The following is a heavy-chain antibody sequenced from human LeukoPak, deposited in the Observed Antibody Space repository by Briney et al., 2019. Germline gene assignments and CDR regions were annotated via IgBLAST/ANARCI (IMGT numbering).Heavy chain of an antibody. V-gene: IGHV3-23*01. CDR2: ISGSGGST. CDR3: AKDWDYYGSGSPFDY. Sequence: GGSLRLSCAASGFTFSSYAMSWVRQAPGKGLEWVSAISGSGGSTYNADSVKGRFTISRDNSKNTLYLQMNSLRAEDTAVYYCAKDWDYYGSGSPFDYWGQGTLVTVSS. J-gene: IGHJ4*02. CDR1: GFTFSSYA. D-gene: IGHD3-10*01.